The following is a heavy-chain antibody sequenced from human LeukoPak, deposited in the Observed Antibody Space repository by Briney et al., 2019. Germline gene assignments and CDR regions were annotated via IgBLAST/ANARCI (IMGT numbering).Heavy chain of an antibody. CDR1: GFTFSTFG. CDR3: AKNTHAYAEIFDY. D-gene: IGHD2-2*01. Sequence: SGRSLRLSCAASGFTFSTFGMHWVRQAPGKGLEWVAFISYHGSNKYYADSVKGRFTISRDNSKNTLFLQMNSLRAEDTAVYYCAKNTHAYAEIFDYWGQGTLVTVSS. CDR2: ISYHGSNK. J-gene: IGHJ4*02. V-gene: IGHV3-30*18.